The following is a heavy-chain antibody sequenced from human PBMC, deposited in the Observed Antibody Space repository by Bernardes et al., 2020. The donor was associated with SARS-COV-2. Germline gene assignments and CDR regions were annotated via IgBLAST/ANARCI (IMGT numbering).Heavy chain of an antibody. J-gene: IGHJ2*01. CDR2: IYYSGST. CDR3: ARQMTHWYFDL. V-gene: IGHV4-39*01. Sequence: SETLSLTCTVSGGSISSSSYYWGWIRQPPGKGLEWIGSIYYSGSTYYNPSLKSRVTISVDTSKNQFSLKLSSVTAADTAVYYCARQMTHWYFDLWGRGTLVTLSS. CDR1: GGSISSSSYY.